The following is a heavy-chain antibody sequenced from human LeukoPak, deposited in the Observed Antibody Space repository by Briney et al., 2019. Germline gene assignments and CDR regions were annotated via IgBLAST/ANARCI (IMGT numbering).Heavy chain of an antibody. D-gene: IGHD6-13*01. CDR2: ISAYNGNT. V-gene: IGHV1-18*01. CDR3: ARERQLVPFDY. Sequence: ASVKVSCKASGYTFTSYGISWVRQAPGQGLEWMGWISAYNGNTNYAQKFQGRVTMTRDTSISTAYMELSRLRSDDTAVYYCARERQLVPFDYWGQGTLVTVSS. CDR1: GYTFTSYG. J-gene: IGHJ4*02.